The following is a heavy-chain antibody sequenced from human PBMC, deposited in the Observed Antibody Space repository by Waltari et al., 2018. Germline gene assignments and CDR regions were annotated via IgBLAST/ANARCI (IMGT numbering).Heavy chain of an antibody. J-gene: IGHJ4*02. CDR2: ISSSSSTI. Sequence: EVQLVESGGGLVQPGGSLRLSCAASGFTFSSYSMNWVRQAPGKGLEWVSYISSSSSTIYYADSVKGRFTISRDNAKNSLYPQMNSLRAEDTAVYYCARAKSSSWYWGFDYWGQGTLVTVSS. CDR3: ARAKSSSWYWGFDY. D-gene: IGHD6-13*01. V-gene: IGHV3-48*04. CDR1: GFTFSSYS.